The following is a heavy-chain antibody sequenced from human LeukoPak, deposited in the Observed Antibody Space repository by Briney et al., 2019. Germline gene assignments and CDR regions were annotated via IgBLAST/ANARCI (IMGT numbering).Heavy chain of an antibody. CDR1: GFTVSSNY. D-gene: IGHD3-3*01. Sequence: GGSLRLSCAASGFTVSSNYMSWVRQAPGKGLEWVSVIYSGGSTYYADSVKGRFTISRDNAKNSLYLQMNSLRAEDTAVYYCVRGSLASGVVVYYYYYLDVWGKGTTVTVSS. J-gene: IGHJ6*03. CDR3: VRGSLASGVVVYYYYYLDV. CDR2: IYSGGST. V-gene: IGHV3-53*01.